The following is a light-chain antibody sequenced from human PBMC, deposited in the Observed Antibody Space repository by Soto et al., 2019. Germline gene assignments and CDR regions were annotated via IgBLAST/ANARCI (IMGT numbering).Light chain of an antibody. CDR2: GAS. CDR3: QQYNNWPYT. J-gene: IGKJ2*01. CDR1: QSVSSN. Sequence: EIVMTQSPATLSVSPGERAALSCRASQSVSSNFAWYQQKPGQAPRLLIYGASTRATGIPARFSGSGSGTDFTLTISSLQSEDFAVYYCQQYNNWPYTFGHGTKLEIK. V-gene: IGKV3-15*01.